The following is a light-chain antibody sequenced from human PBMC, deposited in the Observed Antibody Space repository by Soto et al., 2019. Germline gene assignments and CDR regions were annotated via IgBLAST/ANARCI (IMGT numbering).Light chain of an antibody. CDR1: QSISSY. CDR3: LQHNSYPPT. J-gene: IGKJ5*01. Sequence: EIVLTQSPATLSLSPGERATLSCRASQSISSYLAWYQQKPGQAPRLLIYDASNRATGIPARFSGSGSGTEFTLTISSLQPEDFATYYCLQHNSYPPTFGQGTRLE. V-gene: IGKV3-11*01. CDR2: DAS.